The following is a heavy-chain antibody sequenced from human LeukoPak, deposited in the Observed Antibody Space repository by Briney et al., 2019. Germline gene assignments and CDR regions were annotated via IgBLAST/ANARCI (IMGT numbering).Heavy chain of an antibody. J-gene: IGHJ4*02. CDR3: ARVEGITMVRGVITYNDY. D-gene: IGHD3-10*01. V-gene: IGHV1-2*02. CDR2: INPNSGGT. CDR1: GYTFTGYY. Sequence: SMKVSCKASGYTFTGYYMHWVRQAPGQGLEWMGWINPNSGGTNYAQKFQGRVTMTRDTSISTAYMELSRLRSDDTAVYYCARVEGITMVRGVITYNDYWGQGTLVTVSS.